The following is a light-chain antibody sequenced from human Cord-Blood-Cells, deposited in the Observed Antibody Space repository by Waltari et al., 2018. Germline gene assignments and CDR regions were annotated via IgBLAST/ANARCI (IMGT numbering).Light chain of an antibody. CDR2: DAS. CDR1: PDISNY. CDR3: QQYDNLLWT. J-gene: IGKJ1*01. Sequence: DIQMTQSPSSLSASVGDRVTITCQASPDISNYLNWYQQKQGKAPKLLIYDASNLETGVPSRFSGSGSGTDFTFTISSLQPEDIATYYCQQYDNLLWTFGQGTKVEIK. V-gene: IGKV1-33*01.